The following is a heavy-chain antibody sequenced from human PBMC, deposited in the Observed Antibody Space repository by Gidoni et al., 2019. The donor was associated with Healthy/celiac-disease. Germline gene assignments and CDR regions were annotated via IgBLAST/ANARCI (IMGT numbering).Heavy chain of an antibody. CDR1: GFTFDDYT. D-gene: IGHD2-8*01. Sequence: EVQLVESGGVVVQPGGSLRLSCEASGFTFDDYTMHWVRQAPGKGLEWVSLISWDGGSTYYADSVKGRFTISRDNSKNSLYLQMNSLRTEDTALYYCAKDSTMYCTNGVCYSLDYWGQGTLVTVSS. CDR2: ISWDGGST. J-gene: IGHJ4*02. V-gene: IGHV3-43*01. CDR3: AKDSTMYCTNGVCYSLDY.